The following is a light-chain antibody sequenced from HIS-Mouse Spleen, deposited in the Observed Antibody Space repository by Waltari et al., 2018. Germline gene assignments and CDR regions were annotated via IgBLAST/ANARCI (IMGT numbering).Light chain of an antibody. CDR2: GKN. Sequence: SSELTQDPAVSVALGQTVRITCQGDSLRSYYASWYQQKPGQAPGLVIYGKNNRPSGIPDRFSGSSSGNTASLTITGAQAEDEADYYCNSRDSSGNHVVFSGGTKLTVL. J-gene: IGLJ2*01. V-gene: IGLV3-19*01. CDR1: SLRSYY. CDR3: NSRDSSGNHVV.